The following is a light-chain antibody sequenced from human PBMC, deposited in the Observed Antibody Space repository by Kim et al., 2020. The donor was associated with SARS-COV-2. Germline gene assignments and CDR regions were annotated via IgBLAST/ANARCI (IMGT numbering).Light chain of an antibody. V-gene: IGKV1-5*01. Sequence: IQMTQSPSTLSASVGDRVTITCRASQSIGTGLAWFQQKPGKAPNLLMFDVSILESGVPSRFSGSGSGTDFTLTISSLQPEDFATYYCQQYGSSLYTFGQGTKLEIK. CDR3: QQYGSSLYT. J-gene: IGKJ2*01. CDR1: QSIGTG. CDR2: DVS.